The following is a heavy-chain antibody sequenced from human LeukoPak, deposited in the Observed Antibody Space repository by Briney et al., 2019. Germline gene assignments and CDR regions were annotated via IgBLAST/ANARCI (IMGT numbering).Heavy chain of an antibody. V-gene: IGHV1-8*02. CDR3: ARGHVWFGESTIGGSWFDP. Sequence: GASVKVSCKASGYTSTSYDINWVRQATGQGLEWMGWMNPNSGNTGYAQKFQGRVTMTRNTSISTAYMELSSLRSEDTAVYYCARGHVWFGESTIGGSWFDPWGQGTLVTVSS. CDR2: MNPNSGNT. D-gene: IGHD3-10*01. J-gene: IGHJ5*02. CDR1: GYTSTSYD.